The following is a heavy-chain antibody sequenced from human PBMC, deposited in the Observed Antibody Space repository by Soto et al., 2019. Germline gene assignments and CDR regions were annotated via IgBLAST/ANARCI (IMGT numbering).Heavy chain of an antibody. CDR1: GYTFTSYY. J-gene: IGHJ6*02. Sequence: ASVKVSCKASGYTFTSYYMHWVRQAPGQGLEWMGIINPSGGSTSYAQKFQGRVTMTRDTSTSTVYMELSSLRSEDTAVYYCARDLSSTIFGVVITNYYYYYGMDVWGQGTTVTVSS. CDR3: ARDLSSTIFGVVITNYYYYYGMDV. CDR2: INPSGGST. V-gene: IGHV1-46*01. D-gene: IGHD3-3*01.